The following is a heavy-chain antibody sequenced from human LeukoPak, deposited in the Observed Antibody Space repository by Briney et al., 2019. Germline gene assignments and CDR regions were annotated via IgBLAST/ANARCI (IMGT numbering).Heavy chain of an antibody. CDR1: GFTLSSYA. J-gene: IGHJ3*01. D-gene: IGHD2-2*01. CDR3: ASTVVPASIDAFAV. Sequence: PGGSLRLSRVVSGFTLSSYAMSWVRQAPGKGLEWVSGITGSSGSTYYADSAKGQFTISRDNSKNTLYVQLNSLRAEDTAVYYCASTVVPASIDAFAVWGQGTMVTVSS. V-gene: IGHV3-23*01. CDR2: ITGSSGST.